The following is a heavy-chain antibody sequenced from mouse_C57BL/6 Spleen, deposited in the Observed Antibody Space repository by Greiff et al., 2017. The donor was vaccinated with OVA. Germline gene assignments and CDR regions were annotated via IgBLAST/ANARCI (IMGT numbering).Heavy chain of an antibody. CDR3: AREADYGRDPCAY. Sequence: EVKLVESGGGLVKPGGSLKLSCAASGFTFSSYAMSWVRQTPEKRLEWVATISDGGSYTYYPDNVKGRFTISRDNAKNNLYLQMSHLKSEDTAMYYCAREADYGRDPCAYWGQGTLVTVSA. J-gene: IGHJ3*01. D-gene: IGHD2-4*01. CDR2: ISDGGSYT. V-gene: IGHV5-4*01. CDR1: GFTFSSYA.